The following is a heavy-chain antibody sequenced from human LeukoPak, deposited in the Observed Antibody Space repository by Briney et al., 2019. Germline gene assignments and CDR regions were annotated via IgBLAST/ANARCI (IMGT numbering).Heavy chain of an antibody. J-gene: IGHJ4*02. CDR1: GFTFSRYW. Sequence: GGSLRLSCAVSGFTFSRYWLSWVRQAPGKGLEWVASIKQDGSDKFYVDSVKGRLTISRDNAKNSLYLQMNSLRAEDTAVYYCARDATYYVWGSYRPYYFDYWGQGTLVTVSS. CDR2: IKQDGSDK. D-gene: IGHD3-16*02. CDR3: ARDATYYVWGSYRPYYFDY. V-gene: IGHV3-7*01.